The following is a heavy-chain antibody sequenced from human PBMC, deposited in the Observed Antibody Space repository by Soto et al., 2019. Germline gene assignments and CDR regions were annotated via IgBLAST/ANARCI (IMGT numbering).Heavy chain of an antibody. D-gene: IGHD2-15*01. CDR2: IGGSGGT. V-gene: IGHV3-23*01. CDR1: GFTFSSYA. CDR3: AKGQGWSYYYDS. Sequence: EVQLLESGGGLVQPGGSLRLSCAASGFTFSSYAMSWVRLAPGKGLEWFSSIGGSGGTYYADSVKGRFTISRDNSKNRLYLHLNSLRAEDTAMYYCAKGQGWSYYYDSWGQGTLVTVSS. J-gene: IGHJ4*02.